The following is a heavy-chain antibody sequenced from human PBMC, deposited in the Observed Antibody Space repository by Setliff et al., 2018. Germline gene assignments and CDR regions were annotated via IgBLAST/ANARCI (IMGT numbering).Heavy chain of an antibody. CDR1: GGSISSSRHC. J-gene: IGHJ6*02. D-gene: IGHD6-13*01. CDR3: AREAVYSSSWYFYYYGMDV. V-gene: IGHV4-39*07. CDR2: IYYSGST. Sequence: SETLSLTCTVSGGSISSSRHCWGWIRQPPGKGLEWIGTIYYSGSTYYNPSLKSRVTISVDTSKNQFSLKLSSVTAADTAVYYCAREAVYSSSWYFYYYGMDVWGQGTKVTVSS.